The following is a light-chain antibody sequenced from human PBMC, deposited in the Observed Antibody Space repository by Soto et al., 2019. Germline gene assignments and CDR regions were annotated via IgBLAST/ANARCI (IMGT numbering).Light chain of an antibody. Sequence: IQLTQSPSSLSASVGDTVTITCRASQDIGNYLAWYQQKPGRAPKLLISTASTLQSGVPPGFSGSGSGTEFTLTISSLQPDDFATYYCQHYNSYSEAFGQGTKVEI. CDR1: QDIGNY. V-gene: IGKV1-9*01. J-gene: IGKJ1*01. CDR2: TAS. CDR3: QHYNSYSEA.